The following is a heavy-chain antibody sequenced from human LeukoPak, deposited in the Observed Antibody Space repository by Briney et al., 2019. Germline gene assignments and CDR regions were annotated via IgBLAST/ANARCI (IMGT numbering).Heavy chain of an antibody. Sequence: ASVKVSCKASGYTFTGYYMHWVRQAPGQGLEWMGWINPNSGGTNYAQKFQGRVTMTRDTSIGTAYMELSRLRSDDTAVYYCASCIGWLFEDAFDIWGQGTMVTVSS. J-gene: IGHJ3*02. V-gene: IGHV1-2*02. CDR3: ASCIGWLFEDAFDI. CDR1: GYTFTGYY. D-gene: IGHD1-26*01. CDR2: INPNSGGT.